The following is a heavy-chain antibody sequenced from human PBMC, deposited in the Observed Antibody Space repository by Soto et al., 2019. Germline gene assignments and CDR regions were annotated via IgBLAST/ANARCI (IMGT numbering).Heavy chain of an antibody. CDR1: GGSFSYYY. V-gene: IGHV4-34*01. Sequence: PSETLSLTCAVYGGSFSYYYWSWIRQPPGKGLEWIGEVYHSGSTDYNPSLKSRVTISVGATNNQFSLKLSSVTAADTAVYYCARGGACSGGSCYSVFDFDYWGQGTLVTVSS. J-gene: IGHJ4*02. CDR3: ARGGACSGGSCYSVFDFDY. CDR2: VYHSGST. D-gene: IGHD2-15*01.